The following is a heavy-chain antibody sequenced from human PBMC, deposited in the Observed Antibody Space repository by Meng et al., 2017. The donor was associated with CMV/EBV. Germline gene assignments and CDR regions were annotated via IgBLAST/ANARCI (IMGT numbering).Heavy chain of an antibody. Sequence: QVQVAESGPGPVKPSQAPALTCNCSCWLNRSGCFHWGWIRPPPGKGLEWIGYIYYSGSTYYNPSLKSRVTISVDTSKNQFSLKLSSVTAADTAVYYCARDNRRGGVDYWGQGTLVTVSS. CDR3: ARDNRRGGVDY. V-gene: IGHV4-30-4*08. CDR2: IYYSGST. D-gene: IGHD3-3*01. J-gene: IGHJ4*02. CDR1: CWLNRSGCFH.